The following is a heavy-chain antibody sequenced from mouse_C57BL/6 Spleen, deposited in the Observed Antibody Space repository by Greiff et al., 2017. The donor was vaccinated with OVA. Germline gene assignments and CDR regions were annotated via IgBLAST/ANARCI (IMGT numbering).Heavy chain of an antibody. CDR1: GFTFSSYA. J-gene: IGHJ2*01. V-gene: IGHV5-4*01. D-gene: IGHD1-1*01. Sequence: EVMLVESGGGLVKPGGSLKLSCAASGFTFSSYAMSWVRQTPEKRLEWVATISDGGSYTYYPDNVKGRFTISRDNAKNNLYLQLSHLKSEDTAMYYCARDPITTVVATGYFDWWGEGTTLTGSS. CDR3: ARDPITTVVATGYFDW. CDR2: ISDGGSYT.